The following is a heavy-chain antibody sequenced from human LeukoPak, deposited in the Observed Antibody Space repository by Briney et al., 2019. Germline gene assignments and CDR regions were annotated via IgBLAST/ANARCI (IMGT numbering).Heavy chain of an antibody. Sequence: GGSLRLSCAASGFIFSDYYMSWIRQAPGKGLEWVSYISSSGSSIYYADSVEGRFTISRDNAKDSLYLQMNSLRAEDTAVYYCARDPGSGYEEHFDYWGQGTLVTVSS. CDR3: ARDPGSGYEEHFDY. D-gene: IGHD5-12*01. V-gene: IGHV3-11*01. CDR2: ISSSGSSI. CDR1: GFIFSDYY. J-gene: IGHJ4*02.